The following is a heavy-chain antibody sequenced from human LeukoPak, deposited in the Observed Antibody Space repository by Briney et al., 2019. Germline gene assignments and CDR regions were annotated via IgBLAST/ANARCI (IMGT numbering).Heavy chain of an antibody. D-gene: IGHD5/OR15-5a*01. CDR1: GSSISSSSYY. CDR2: IYYSGST. CDR3: ARRMLEARESSVTNWFDT. J-gene: IGHJ5*02. V-gene: IGHV4-39*07. Sequence: SETLSLTCTVSGSSISSSSYYWGWIRQPPGKGLEWIGSIYYSGSTYYNPSLKSRVTISVDTSKNQFSLKLASVTAADTAVYYCARRMLEARESSVTNWFDTWGQGTLVTVSS.